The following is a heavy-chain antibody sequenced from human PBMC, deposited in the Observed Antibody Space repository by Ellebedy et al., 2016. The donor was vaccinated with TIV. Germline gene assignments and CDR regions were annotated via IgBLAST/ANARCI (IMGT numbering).Heavy chain of an antibody. CDR1: GFTFDELA. Sequence: PGGSLRLSCAASGFTFDELAMHWVRQAPGKGLEWVSLISWDGGKTNYADSARGRFTISRDNGKDSLYLQMNSLRPEDTAFYYCVKGTRKSVTTSLDYWGQGTLVTVSS. CDR3: VKGTRKSVTTSLDY. D-gene: IGHD4-17*01. V-gene: IGHV3-43D*03. CDR2: ISWDGGKT. J-gene: IGHJ4*02.